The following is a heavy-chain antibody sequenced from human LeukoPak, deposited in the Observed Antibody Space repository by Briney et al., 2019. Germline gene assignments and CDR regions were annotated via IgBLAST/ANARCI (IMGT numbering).Heavy chain of an antibody. CDR2: IYFSGST. J-gene: IGHJ4*02. V-gene: IGHV4-39*01. Sequence: SETLSLTCTVSGGSISSSSYYWGWIRQPPGKGLEWIGSIYFSGSTHHNPSLKSRVTISVDTSKNQFSLKLSSVTAADTAVYYCARHLYTRITIFGVVIIDYFDYWGQGTLVTVSS. D-gene: IGHD3-3*01. CDR3: ARHLYTRITIFGVVIIDYFDY. CDR1: GGSISSSSYY.